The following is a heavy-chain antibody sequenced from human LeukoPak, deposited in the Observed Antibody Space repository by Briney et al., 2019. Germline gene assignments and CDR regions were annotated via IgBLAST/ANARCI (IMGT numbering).Heavy chain of an antibody. CDR2: IYTSGSI. J-gene: IGHJ4*02. V-gene: IGHV4-4*07. D-gene: IGHD5-12*01. Sequence: PSETLSLICTVSGGSTSNYYWSWIRQPAGKGLEWIGRIYTSGSINYNPSLKSRVTMSVDTSKNQFSLTLSSVTAADTAVYYCARTPLRTQYFDYWGQGTLVTVSS. CDR3: ARTPLRTQYFDY. CDR1: GGSTSNYY.